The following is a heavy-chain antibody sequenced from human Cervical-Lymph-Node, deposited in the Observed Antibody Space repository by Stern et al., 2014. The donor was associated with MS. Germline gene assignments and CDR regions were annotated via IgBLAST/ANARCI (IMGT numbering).Heavy chain of an antibody. D-gene: IGHD6-19*01. CDR1: GGSISSHS. Sequence: QVQLQESGPGLVKPSETLSLTCTVSGGSISSHSWNWIRQPPGKGLDWIGYISYSGSPKYNPSLKSRVTLSVDTSKNQVSLNRSSVTAADTAVYYCARHRGLYRSSYYYGLDVWGQGTTVTVSS. V-gene: IGHV4-59*08. CDR3: ARHRGLYRSSYYYGLDV. J-gene: IGHJ6*02. CDR2: ISYSGSP.